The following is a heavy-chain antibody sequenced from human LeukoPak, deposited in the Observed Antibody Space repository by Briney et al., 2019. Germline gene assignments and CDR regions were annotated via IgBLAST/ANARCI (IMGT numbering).Heavy chain of an antibody. V-gene: IGHV1-8*01. D-gene: IGHD4-17*01. Sequence: ASVKVSCKASGYTFTSYDINWVRQATGQGLEWMGWMNPNSGNTGYAQKFQGRVTMTRNTCISTAYMELSRLRSEDTAVYYCARAKDYGDHNYYYGMDVWGKGTTVTVSS. CDR2: MNPNSGNT. CDR1: GYTFTSYD. CDR3: ARAKDYGDHNYYYGMDV. J-gene: IGHJ6*04.